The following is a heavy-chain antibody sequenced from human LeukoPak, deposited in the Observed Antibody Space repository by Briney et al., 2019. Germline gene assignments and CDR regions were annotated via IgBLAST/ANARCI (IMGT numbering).Heavy chain of an antibody. CDR1: GGSVSTSDYY. Sequence: SETLSLTCTVSGGSVSTSDYYWGWIRQSPVRGLEWIGDVFYTGKTNYNPSLRGRATISIDTSKNQFSLKLTYVTAADTAVYYCARVFDSWGQGTLVTVSS. CDR2: VFYTGKT. J-gene: IGHJ4*02. CDR3: ARVFDS. V-gene: IGHV4-39*07.